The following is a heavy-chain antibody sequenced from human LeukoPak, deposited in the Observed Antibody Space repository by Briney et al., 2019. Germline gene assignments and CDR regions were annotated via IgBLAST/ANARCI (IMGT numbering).Heavy chain of an antibody. CDR1: GFTFSDHY. J-gene: IGHJ3*02. CDR3: RLRGAYYYDSYKLYAFDI. CDR2: TRNKANSYTT. D-gene: IGHD3-22*01. Sequence: GGSLRLSCAASGFTFSDHYMDWVRQAPGKGLEWVGRTRNKANSYTTENAASVKGRFTISRDDSKNSLYLQINSLKSEDTAVYYCRLRGAYYYDSYKLYAFDIWGRGTMVTVSS. V-gene: IGHV3-72*01.